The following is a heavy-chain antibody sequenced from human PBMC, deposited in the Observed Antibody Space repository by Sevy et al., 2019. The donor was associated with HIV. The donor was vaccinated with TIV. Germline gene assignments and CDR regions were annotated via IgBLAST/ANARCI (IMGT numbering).Heavy chain of an antibody. D-gene: IGHD5-18*01. V-gene: IGHV4-34*01. CDR3: ARAKSGIQLWLS. CDR2: INHSGST. J-gene: IGHJ5*02. Sequence: SETLSLTCAVYGGSFSGYYWSWIRQPPGKGLEWIGEINHSGSTNYNPSLKSRVTISVDTSKNQFSLKLSSVTAADTAVYYCARAKSGIQLWLSWGQGTLVTVSS. CDR1: GGSFSGYY.